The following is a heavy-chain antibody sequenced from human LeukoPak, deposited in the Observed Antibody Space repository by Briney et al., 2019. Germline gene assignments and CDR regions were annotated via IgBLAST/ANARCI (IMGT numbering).Heavy chain of an antibody. CDR1: GFTFSSYA. V-gene: IGHV3-23*01. CDR3: AKALGHSSRWYRVLLASSGGVDY. D-gene: IGHD6-19*01. J-gene: IGHJ4*02. Sequence: GGSLRLSCAASGFTFSSYAMSWVRQAPGKGLEWVSAMSGSGGSTYYADSVKGRFTISRDNSKNTLYLQMNSLRAEDTAVYYCAKALGHSSRWYRVLLASSGGVDYWGQGTLVTVSS. CDR2: MSGSGGST.